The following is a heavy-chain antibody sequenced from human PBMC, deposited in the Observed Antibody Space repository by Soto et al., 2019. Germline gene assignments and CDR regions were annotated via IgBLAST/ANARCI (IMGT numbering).Heavy chain of an antibody. D-gene: IGHD6-6*01. Sequence: LRLSCAASGFTFSSYAMHWVRQAPGKGLEWVAVISYDGSNKYYADSVKGRFTISRDNSKNTLYLQMNSLRAEDTAVYYCARGEYSSSAGLVLFDYWGQGTLVTVSS. V-gene: IGHV3-30-3*01. J-gene: IGHJ4*02. CDR1: GFTFSSYA. CDR3: ARGEYSSSAGLVLFDY. CDR2: ISYDGSNK.